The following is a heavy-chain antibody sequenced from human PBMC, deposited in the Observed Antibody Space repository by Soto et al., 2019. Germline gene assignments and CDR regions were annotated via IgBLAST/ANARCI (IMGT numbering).Heavy chain of an antibody. V-gene: IGHV3-30-3*01. Sequence: GGSLRLSCGASGFTFSSYAIHWVHQAPGKGLEWVAVISYDGSNKYYADSVKGRFTISRDNSKNTLYLQMNSLRAEDTAVYYCARADYDILSYYYYYGMDVWGQGTTVTVSS. CDR3: ARADYDILSYYYYYGMDV. J-gene: IGHJ6*02. D-gene: IGHD3-9*01. CDR2: ISYDGSNK. CDR1: GFTFSSYA.